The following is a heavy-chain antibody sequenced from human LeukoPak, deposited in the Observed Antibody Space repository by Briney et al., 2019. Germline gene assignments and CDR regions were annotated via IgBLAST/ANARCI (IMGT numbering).Heavy chain of an antibody. CDR2: IYYSGST. CDR1: GGSISSYY. CDR3: ARGDILTGSYYFGY. V-gene: IGHV4-59*01. D-gene: IGHD3-9*01. J-gene: IGHJ4*02. Sequence: SETLSLTCTVSGGSISSYYWSWIRQPPGKGLEWGGYIYYSGSTNYNPSLKSRVTISVDTSKNQFSPKLSSVTAADTAVYYCARGDILTGSYYFGYWGQGTLVTVSS.